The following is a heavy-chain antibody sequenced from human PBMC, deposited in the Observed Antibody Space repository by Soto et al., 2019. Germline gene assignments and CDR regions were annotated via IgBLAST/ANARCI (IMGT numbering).Heavy chain of an antibody. CDR1: GYSFTSYW. CDR2: IYPGDSDT. J-gene: IGHJ4*02. V-gene: IGHV5-51*01. Sequence: PGESLKISCKGSGYSFTSYWIAWVRQMPGKGLEWMGIIYPGDSDTRYSPSFQGQVTISVDLSKNRFSLRLSSVTTADTALYYCARTTAVPNTLRSRYFFDYWGQGTLVTVSS. D-gene: IGHD4-17*01. CDR3: ARTTAVPNTLRSRYFFDY.